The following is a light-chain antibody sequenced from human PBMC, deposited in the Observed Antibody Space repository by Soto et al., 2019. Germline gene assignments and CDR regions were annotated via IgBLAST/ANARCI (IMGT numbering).Light chain of an antibody. V-gene: IGKV1-5*03. J-gene: IGKJ1*01. Sequence: DIQITQSPSTLSGSVGDRVTITCRASQTISSWLAWYQQKPGKAHKLLIYKASTLTSGVPSRFSGSGSGTEFTLTISSLQPDDFATYYCQHYNSYSEAFGQGTKV. CDR2: KAS. CDR3: QHYNSYSEA. CDR1: QTISSW.